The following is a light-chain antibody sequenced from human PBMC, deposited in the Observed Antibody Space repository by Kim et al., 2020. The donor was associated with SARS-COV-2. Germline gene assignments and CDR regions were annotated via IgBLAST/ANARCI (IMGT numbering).Light chain of an antibody. J-gene: IGKJ4*01. CDR2: DTS. V-gene: IGKV3-11*01. CDR3: RQRTNWPLLRNT. CDR1: QRLSNY. Sequence: EIVLTQSPATLSLSPGERATLSCRANQRLSNYLAWYQQKPGQPPRLLIYDTSNRATGIPARFSGSGSGTDFTLTISSLEPEDFAVYYCRQRTNWPLLRNTFGGGTKVDIK.